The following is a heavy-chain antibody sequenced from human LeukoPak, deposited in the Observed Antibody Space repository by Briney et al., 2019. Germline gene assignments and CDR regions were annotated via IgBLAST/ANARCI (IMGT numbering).Heavy chain of an antibody. CDR3: ARVVRGVIIGSDAFDI. J-gene: IGHJ3*02. CDR1: GFTFSDSW. V-gene: IGHV3-7*01. Sequence: PGGSLRLSCAASGFTFSDSWMSWVRQAPGKGLEWVASIRPDGAANHYVDSVKGRFTISRDNAKNSLYLQMNSLRAEDTAVYYCARVVRGVIIGSDAFDIWGQGTMVTVSS. D-gene: IGHD3-10*01. CDR2: IRPDGAAN.